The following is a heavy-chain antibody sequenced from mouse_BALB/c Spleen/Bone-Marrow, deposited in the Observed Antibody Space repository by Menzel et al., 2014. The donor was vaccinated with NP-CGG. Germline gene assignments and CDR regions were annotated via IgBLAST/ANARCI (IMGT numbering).Heavy chain of an antibody. V-gene: IGHV1S34*01. Sequence: LVKTGASVKISRKASGYSFTGYYMHWVKQSHGKSLEWIGYISCYNGATSYSQKFKGKATFTVDTSSSTAYMQFNSLTSEDSAVYYCVKGVYGNPFAYWGQGTLVTVSA. CDR3: VKGVYGNPFAY. D-gene: IGHD2-1*01. CDR2: ISCYNGAT. CDR1: GYSFTGYY. J-gene: IGHJ3*01.